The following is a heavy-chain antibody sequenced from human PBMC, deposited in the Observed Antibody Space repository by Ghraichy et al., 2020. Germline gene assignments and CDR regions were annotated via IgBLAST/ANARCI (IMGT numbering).Heavy chain of an antibody. J-gene: IGHJ4*02. Sequence: GGSLRLSCAASGFTFSTYAMSWVRQAPGKGLEWVSAITGSGVSTFYADSVRGRFTISRDNSKNTLYLQMNSLRAEDTAVYYCAKDSRDYDFPILHYWGQGTLVTVSS. D-gene: IGHD3-3*01. CDR1: GFTFSTYA. CDR2: ITGSGVST. CDR3: AKDSRDYDFPILHY. V-gene: IGHV3-23*01.